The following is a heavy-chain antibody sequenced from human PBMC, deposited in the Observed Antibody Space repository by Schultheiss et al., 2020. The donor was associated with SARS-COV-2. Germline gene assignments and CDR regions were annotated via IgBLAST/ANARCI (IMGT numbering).Heavy chain of an antibody. CDR1: GGSVSSGSYY. V-gene: IGHV4-61*01. D-gene: IGHD6-19*01. Sequence: SETLSLTCTVSGGSVSSGSYYWSWIRQPPGKGLEWIGYIYYSGSTNYNPSLKSRVTISVDTSKNQFSLKLSSVTAADTAVYYCAGSNRGSGWPTFLYYYYGMDVWGQGTTVTVSS. CDR3: AGSNRGSGWPTFLYYYYGMDV. J-gene: IGHJ6*02. CDR2: IYYSGST.